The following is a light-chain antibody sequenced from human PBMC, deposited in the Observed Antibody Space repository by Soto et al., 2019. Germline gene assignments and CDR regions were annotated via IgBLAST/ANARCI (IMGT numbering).Light chain of an antibody. CDR1: QNIFNY. CDR3: QQSYNSPPWT. CDR2: SSS. V-gene: IGKV1-39*01. J-gene: IGKJ1*01. Sequence: DVQVTQSPSSLSASVGDRVTMTCRASQNIFNYLNWYQQKPGKAPNLLIYSSSILQSGVPSRFSGSGSGTDFTLTISSLQTEDFATYYCQQSYNSPPWTFGQGTKVEI.